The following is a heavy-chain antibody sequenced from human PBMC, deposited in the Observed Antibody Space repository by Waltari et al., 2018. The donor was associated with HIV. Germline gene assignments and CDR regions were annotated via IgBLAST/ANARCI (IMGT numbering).Heavy chain of an antibody. J-gene: IGHJ4*02. V-gene: IGHV3-7*04. Sequence: EVQLVESGGGVVQPGGSLRLSCAASGLPFSSYWMSWVRQAAGRGLGGVANIKQDGSEKYYVDSVKGRFTISRDNAENSLYLQRNRLRAEDTAVYYCARGGFYGSGSKVNWGQGTLVTVSS. CDR2: IKQDGSEK. D-gene: IGHD3-10*01. CDR1: GLPFSSYW. CDR3: ARGGFYGSGSKVN.